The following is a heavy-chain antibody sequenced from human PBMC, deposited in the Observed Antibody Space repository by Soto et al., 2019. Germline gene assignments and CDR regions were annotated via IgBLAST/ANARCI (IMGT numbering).Heavy chain of an antibody. CDR2: ITGSGGST. Sequence: EVQLLESGGGLVQPGGSLRLSCVASGFTFSSSAMSWVRQAPGKGLEWVSTITGSGGSTYYADSVMGRFTISRDNSKNKLYLEMSSLRADDTAVYYCARGILTVFGVDTLAYWGQGTLVTVSS. J-gene: IGHJ4*02. D-gene: IGHD3-3*01. V-gene: IGHV3-23*01. CDR3: ARGILTVFGVDTLAY. CDR1: GFTFSSSA.